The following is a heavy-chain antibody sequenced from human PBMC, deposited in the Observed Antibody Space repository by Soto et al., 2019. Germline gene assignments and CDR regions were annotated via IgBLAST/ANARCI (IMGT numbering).Heavy chain of an antibody. CDR1: SGSISSSNW. J-gene: IGHJ6*03. CDR2: IYHSGST. Sequence: QVQLQESGPGLVKPSGTLSLTCAVSSGSISSSNWWSWVRQPPGKGLAWIGEIYHSGSTNSNPSLKSRVTISVDKSKNQFSLKLSSVTAADTAVYYCTRAYSGYDSKRYYYYYYMDVWGKGTTVTVSS. V-gene: IGHV4-4*02. CDR3: TRAYSGYDSKRYYYYYYMDV. D-gene: IGHD5-12*01.